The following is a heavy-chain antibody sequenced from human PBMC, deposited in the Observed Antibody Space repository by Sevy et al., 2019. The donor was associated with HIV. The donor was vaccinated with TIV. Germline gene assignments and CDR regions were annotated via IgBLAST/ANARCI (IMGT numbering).Heavy chain of an antibody. D-gene: IGHD3-16*02. Sequence: ASVKVSCKASGYTFTSYAMNWVRQAPGQGLEWMGWINTNTGNPTYAQGFTGRFVFSLDTSVSTAYLQISSLKAEDTAVYYCARGADPMITFGGVIAFWGQGTLVTVSS. CDR2: INTNTGNP. CDR1: GYTFTSYA. J-gene: IGHJ4*02. V-gene: IGHV7-4-1*02. CDR3: ARGADPMITFGGVIAF.